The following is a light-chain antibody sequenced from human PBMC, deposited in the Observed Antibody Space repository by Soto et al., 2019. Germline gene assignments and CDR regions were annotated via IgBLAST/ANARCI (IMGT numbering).Light chain of an antibody. CDR1: QSISNDH. V-gene: IGKV3-20*01. CDR2: GTS. CDR3: QYYGSSVT. J-gene: IGKJ4*01. Sequence: EILVTQSPGTLSLSPGERATLARRPSQSISNDHLAWYQQKPGQAPRLLIYGTSNRATGGIADRFSGSGSGTDFTLTISRLEPEDFAVYYCQYYGSSVTFAGGTKVDIK.